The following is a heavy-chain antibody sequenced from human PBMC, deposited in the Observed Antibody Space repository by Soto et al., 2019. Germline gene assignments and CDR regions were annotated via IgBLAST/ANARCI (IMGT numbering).Heavy chain of an antibody. Sequence: SETLSLTCTVSGGSISSSSYYWGWIRQPPGKGLEWIGSIYYSGSTYHNPSLESRVTISVDTSKNQFSLKLSSVTAADTAVYYCARYCSSTSCQIRYYFDYWGQGTLVTVSS. CDR2: IYYSGST. J-gene: IGHJ4*02. V-gene: IGHV4-39*01. D-gene: IGHD2-2*01. CDR3: ARYCSSTSCQIRYYFDY. CDR1: GGSISSSSYY.